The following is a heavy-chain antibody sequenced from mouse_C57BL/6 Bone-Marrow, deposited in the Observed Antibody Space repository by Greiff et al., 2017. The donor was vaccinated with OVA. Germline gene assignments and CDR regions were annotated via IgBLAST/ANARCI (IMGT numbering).Heavy chain of an antibody. CDR3: ARDYDYDEGMDY. V-gene: IGHV5-12*01. CDR2: ISNGGGST. J-gene: IGHJ4*01. D-gene: IGHD2-4*01. Sequence: EVKVVESGGGLVQPGGSLKLSCAASGFTFSDYYMYWVRQTPEKRLEWVAYISNGGGSTYYPDTVKGRFTISRDNAKNTLYLQMSRLKSEDTAMYYCARDYDYDEGMDYWGQGTSVTVSS. CDR1: GFTFSDYY.